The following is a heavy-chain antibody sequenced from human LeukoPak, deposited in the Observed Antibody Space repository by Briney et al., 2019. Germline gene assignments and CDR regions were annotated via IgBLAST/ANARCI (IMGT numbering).Heavy chain of an antibody. CDR3: ARSPKGVLRFLEWSYDAFDI. CDR1: GGTFSSYA. Sequence: SVKVSCKASGGTFSSYAISWVRQAPGQGLEWMGRIIPIFGTANYAQKFQGRVTITADESTSTAYMELSSLRSEDTAVYYCARSPKGVLRFLEWSYDAFDIWGQGTMVTVSS. V-gene: IGHV1-69*13. CDR2: IIPIFGTA. D-gene: IGHD3-3*01. J-gene: IGHJ3*02.